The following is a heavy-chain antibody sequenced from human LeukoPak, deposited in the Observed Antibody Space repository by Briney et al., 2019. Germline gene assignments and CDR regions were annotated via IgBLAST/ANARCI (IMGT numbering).Heavy chain of an antibody. CDR1: GGSISSYH. J-gene: IGHJ6*02. Sequence: SETLSLTCTVSGGSISSYHWSWIRQAAGKGLEWIGRIYTNETTNSNPSLKSRVTMSIDTSKNRFSLRLRSVTAADTAVYFCARNRGSHRYYYGLDVWGQGTTVTVSS. V-gene: IGHV4-4*07. D-gene: IGHD1-26*01. CDR2: IYTNETT. CDR3: ARNRGSHRYYYGLDV.